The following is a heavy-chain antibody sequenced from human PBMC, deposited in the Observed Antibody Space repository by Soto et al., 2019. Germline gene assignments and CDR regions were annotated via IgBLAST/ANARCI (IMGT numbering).Heavy chain of an antibody. CDR2: IYQSGST. D-gene: IGHD4-4*01. V-gene: IGHV4-30-2*06. CDR3: ARGDYNDYFDF. CDR1: GVSINAGGYS. J-gene: IGHJ4*02. Sequence: QVQLQESGPGLVKPSQTLSLTCAVSGVSINAGGYSWNWIRQSPGKALEWMGHIYQSGSTYYKPSLKVRITISVDMSQNDFSLEVTSVTPADTAVYFCARGDYNDYFDFWGQGALVTVSS.